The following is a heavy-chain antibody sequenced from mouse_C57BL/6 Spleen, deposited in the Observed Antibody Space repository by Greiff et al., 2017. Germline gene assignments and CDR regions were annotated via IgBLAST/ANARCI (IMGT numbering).Heavy chain of an antibody. V-gene: IGHV1-72*01. CDR3: AREDSSGPAWFAY. D-gene: IGHD3-2*02. J-gene: IGHJ3*01. CDR2: IDPNSGGT. Sequence: QVQLKQPGAELVKPGASVKLSCKASGYTFTSYWMHWVKQRPGRGLEWIGRIDPNSGGTKYNEKFKSKATLTVDKPSSTAYMQLSSLTSEDSAVYYCAREDSSGPAWFAYWGQGTLVTVSA. CDR1: GYTFTSYW.